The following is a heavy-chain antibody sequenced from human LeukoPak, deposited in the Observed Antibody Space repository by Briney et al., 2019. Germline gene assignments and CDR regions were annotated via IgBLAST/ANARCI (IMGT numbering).Heavy chain of an antibody. CDR3: ARDGEDILAAGTSY. V-gene: IGHV4-39*07. D-gene: IGHD6-13*01. CDR1: GGSISSSSYY. Sequence: SETLSLTCTVSGGSISSSSYYWGWIRQPPGKGLEWIGSIYYSGNTYYNPSLKSRVTISLDTSKNQFSLKLNSVTAADTAVYYCARDGEDILAAGTSYWGQGTLVTVSS. CDR2: IYYSGNT. J-gene: IGHJ4*02.